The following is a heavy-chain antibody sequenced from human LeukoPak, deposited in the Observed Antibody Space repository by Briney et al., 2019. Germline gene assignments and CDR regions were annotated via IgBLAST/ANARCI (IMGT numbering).Heavy chain of an antibody. D-gene: IGHD3-10*01. V-gene: IGHV4-59*01. CDR1: GGTISSYY. CDR3: ARGPRYYVSD. J-gene: IGHJ4*02. CDR2: IYYSGST. Sequence: SETLSLTCTVSGGTISSYYWSWIRQPPGKGLEWIGYIYYSGSTNYNPSLKSRVTISVDTSKNQFSLKLSSVTAADTAVYYCARGPRYYVSDWGQGTLVTVSS.